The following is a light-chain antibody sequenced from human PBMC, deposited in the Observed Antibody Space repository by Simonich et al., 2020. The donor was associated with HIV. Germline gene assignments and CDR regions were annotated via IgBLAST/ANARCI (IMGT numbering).Light chain of an antibody. J-gene: IGKJ2*01. V-gene: IGKV1-5*03. CDR3: QQYKSYPYT. CDR1: QRISIW. CDR2: KAS. Sequence: DIQMTQSPSTLSASVGDRATITCRASQRISIWLAWYQQKPGKDPKLLIYKASSLESGVPSSFSGSGSGTEFTLTISSLQPDDFATYYCQQYKSYPYTFGQGTKLEIK.